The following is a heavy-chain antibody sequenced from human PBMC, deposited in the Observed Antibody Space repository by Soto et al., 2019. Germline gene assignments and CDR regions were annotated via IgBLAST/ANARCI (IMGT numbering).Heavy chain of an antibody. J-gene: IGHJ5*02. Sequence: GASVKVSCKASGYTFTSYGISWVRQAPGQGLEWMGWISAYNGNTNYAQKLQGRVTMTTDTSTGTAYMELRSLRSDDTAVYYCARDLGYCSSTSCYRFDPWGQGTLVTVSS. D-gene: IGHD2-2*01. CDR1: GYTFTSYG. CDR2: ISAYNGNT. V-gene: IGHV1-18*01. CDR3: ARDLGYCSSTSCYRFDP.